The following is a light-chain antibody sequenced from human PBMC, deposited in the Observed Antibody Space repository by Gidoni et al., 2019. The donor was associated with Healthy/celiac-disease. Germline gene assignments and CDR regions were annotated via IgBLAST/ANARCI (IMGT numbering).Light chain of an antibody. CDR1: QSVSSY. V-gene: IGKV3-11*01. Sequence: EIVLTQSPATLSLSPGERATLSCRASQSVSSYLAWYQQKPGQAPRLLIYDASNRATGIPARFSGSGSGTDFTLTISSLEPEDFAVYYCQQRSNWPPFTFXPXTKEDIK. CDR2: DAS. J-gene: IGKJ3*01. CDR3: QQRSNWPPFT.